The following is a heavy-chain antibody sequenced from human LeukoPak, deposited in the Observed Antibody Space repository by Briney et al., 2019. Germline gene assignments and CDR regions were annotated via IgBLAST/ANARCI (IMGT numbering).Heavy chain of an antibody. Sequence: SETLSLTCTVSGYSISSGYYWGWIRQPPGKGLEWIGSIYHSGSTYYNPSLKSRVTISVDTSKNQFSLKLSSVTAADTAVYYCARATGIAAAGIIDAFDIWGQGTMVTVSS. CDR1: GYSISSGYY. D-gene: IGHD6-25*01. CDR3: ARATGIAAAGIIDAFDI. CDR2: IYHSGST. V-gene: IGHV4-38-2*02. J-gene: IGHJ3*02.